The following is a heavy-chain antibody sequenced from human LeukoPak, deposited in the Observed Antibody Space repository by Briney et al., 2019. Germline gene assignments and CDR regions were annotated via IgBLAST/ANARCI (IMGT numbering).Heavy chain of an antibody. Sequence: GGSLRLSCAASGFTFSSYEMNWVRQAPGKELEWVSYISSSGSTIYYADSVKGRFTISRDNAKNSLYLQMNSLRAEDTAVYYCAREKATTAFDYWGQGTLVTVSS. CDR1: GFTFSSYE. V-gene: IGHV3-48*03. CDR2: ISSSGSTI. J-gene: IGHJ4*02. D-gene: IGHD4-17*01. CDR3: AREKATTAFDY.